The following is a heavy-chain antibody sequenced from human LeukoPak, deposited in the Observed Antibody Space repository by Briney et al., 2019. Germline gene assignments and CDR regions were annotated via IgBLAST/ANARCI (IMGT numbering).Heavy chain of an antibody. V-gene: IGHV4-39*07. Sequence: PSETLSLTCTVSGGSISSSSYYWGWIRQPPGKGLEWIGSIYYSGSTYYNPSLKSRVTISVDTSKNQFSLKLSSVTAADTAVYYCARDRTTRYRIAAAGTVFDYWGQGTLVTVSS. CDR3: ARDRTTRYRIAAAGTVFDY. CDR1: GGSISSSSYY. D-gene: IGHD6-13*01. CDR2: IYYSGST. J-gene: IGHJ4*02.